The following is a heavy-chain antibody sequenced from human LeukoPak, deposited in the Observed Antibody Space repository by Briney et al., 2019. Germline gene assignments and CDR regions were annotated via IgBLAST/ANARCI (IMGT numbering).Heavy chain of an antibody. J-gene: IGHJ5*02. Sequence: SETLSLTCTVSGGSISSSSYYWGWIRQPPGKGLEWIGSIYYSGSTNYNPSLKSRVTISVDTSKNQFSLKLSSVTAADTAVYYCASMDLVATINGVYNWFDPWGQGTLVTVSS. V-gene: IGHV4-39*07. CDR2: IYYSGST. D-gene: IGHD5-12*01. CDR3: ASMDLVATINGVYNWFDP. CDR1: GGSISSSSYY.